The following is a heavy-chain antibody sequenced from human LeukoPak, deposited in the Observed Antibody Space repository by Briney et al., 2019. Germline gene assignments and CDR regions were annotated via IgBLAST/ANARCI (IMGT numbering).Heavy chain of an antibody. D-gene: IGHD6-13*01. CDR1: GGSISSYY. Sequence: PSETLSLTCTVSGGSISSYYWSWIRQPPAKGLEWIGYIYYSGSTNYNPSLKSRVTISVDTSKNQFSLKLSSVTAADTAVYYCARTQQLRYYDYYMDVWGKGTTVTVSS. J-gene: IGHJ6*03. V-gene: IGHV4-59*01. CDR3: ARTQQLRYYDYYMDV. CDR2: IYYSGST.